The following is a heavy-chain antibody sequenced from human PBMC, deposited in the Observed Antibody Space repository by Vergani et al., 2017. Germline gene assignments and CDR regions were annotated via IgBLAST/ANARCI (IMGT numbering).Heavy chain of an antibody. CDR1: GGSFSGYY. Sequence: QVQLQQWGAGLLKPSETLSLTCAVYGGSFSGYYWSWIRQPPGKGLEWIGSIYYSGSTYYNPSLKSRVTISVDTSKNQFSLKLSSVTAADTAVYYCARQADYGAFYWGQGTLVTVSS. J-gene: IGHJ4*02. V-gene: IGHV4-34*01. CDR3: ARQADYGAFY. CDR2: IYYSGST. D-gene: IGHD4-17*01.